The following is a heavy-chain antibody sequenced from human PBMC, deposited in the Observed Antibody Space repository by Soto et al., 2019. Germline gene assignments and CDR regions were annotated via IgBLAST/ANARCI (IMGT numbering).Heavy chain of an antibody. D-gene: IGHD6-6*01. CDR1: GFTLSGYA. Sequence: EVQLVESGGGLAQPGGSLRLSCAASGFTLSGYAMDWVRQAPGKGLEYVSGISTNGVGTYYANSVQGRFTISRDNSKNTVYLQMGSLRPEDIAVYYCARRARPDFYYMDVWGKGTTVTVSS. V-gene: IGHV3-64*01. J-gene: IGHJ6*03. CDR2: ISTNGVGT. CDR3: ARRARPDFYYMDV.